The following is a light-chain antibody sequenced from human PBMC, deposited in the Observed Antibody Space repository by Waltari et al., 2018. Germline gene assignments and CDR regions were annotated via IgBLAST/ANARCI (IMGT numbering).Light chain of an antibody. CDR3: CSYAGSSTWV. CDR1: RSDVVSYNL. CDR2: EVS. Sequence: QSALTQPASVSGSPGQSITISCTGTRSDVVSYNLVSWYQLHPGKAPKLMIYEVSKRPSGVSNRFSGSKSGNTASLTISGLQAEDEADYYCCSYAGSSTWVFGGGTRLTVL. V-gene: IGLV2-23*02. J-gene: IGLJ2*01.